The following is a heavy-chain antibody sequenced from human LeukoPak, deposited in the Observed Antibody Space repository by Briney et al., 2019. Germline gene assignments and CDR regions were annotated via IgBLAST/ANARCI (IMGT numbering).Heavy chain of an antibody. D-gene: IGHD2/OR15-2a*01. CDR3: ARGFLNSAFDF. Sequence: SETLSLTCTVSGYPISSGYFWGWIRQPPGKGLEFIASIFHSGYTYYDPSLKSRVTISVDTSKNQFSLRLSSVTAADTAVYYCARGFLNSAFDFWGHGTVVTVSS. J-gene: IGHJ3*01. CDR1: GYPISSGYF. CDR2: IFHSGYT. V-gene: IGHV4-38-2*02.